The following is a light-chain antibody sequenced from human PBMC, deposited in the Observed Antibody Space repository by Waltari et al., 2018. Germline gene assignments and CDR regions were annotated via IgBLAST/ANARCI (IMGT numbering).Light chain of an antibody. V-gene: IGKV4-1*01. Sequence: DTVMTQSPDSLAVSLGERATINCKSSQSVLYSSDNRNYLAWYQQKPGQPPNLLIYWASTRESGVPDRFSGSGSGTDFTLTISSLQAEDVAVYYCQQYYITPLSFGGGTKVEIK. CDR1: QSVLYSSDNRNY. J-gene: IGKJ4*01. CDR3: QQYYITPLS. CDR2: WAS.